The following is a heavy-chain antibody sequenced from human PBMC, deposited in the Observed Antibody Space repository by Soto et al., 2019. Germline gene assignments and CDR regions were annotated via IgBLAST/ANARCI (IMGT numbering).Heavy chain of an antibody. CDR1: GFTLNNYG. V-gene: IGHV3-23*01. J-gene: IGHJ4*02. CDR3: AKDRAYPRDYFHY. CDR2: ISPNGQGR. Sequence: EVQVLESGGGLVQPGGALRLSCAASGFTLNNYGMSWVRQAPGKGLEWVSAISPNGQGRYDAESVKGGFIISKDNSPNTVFLHTDSLSAADTAVYYCAKDRAYPRDYFHYWGQGTLVTVSS.